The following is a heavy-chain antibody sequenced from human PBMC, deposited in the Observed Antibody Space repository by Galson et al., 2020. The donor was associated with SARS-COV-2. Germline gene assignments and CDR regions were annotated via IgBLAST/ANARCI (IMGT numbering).Heavy chain of an antibody. CDR3: ARDLWGRHYDSKTGYYNDGFDL. Sequence: GGSLRLSCAASGFTFTKYWMAWVRQAPGKGLEWVADIQQSGGEERYVESVKGRFTISRDNAENSLYLQMTSLRAEDTAVYYCARDLWGRHYDSKTGYYNDGFDLWGRGTLVTVSS. V-gene: IGHV3-7*01. CDR1: GFTFTKYW. CDR2: IQQSGGEE. J-gene: IGHJ2*01. D-gene: IGHD3-9*01.